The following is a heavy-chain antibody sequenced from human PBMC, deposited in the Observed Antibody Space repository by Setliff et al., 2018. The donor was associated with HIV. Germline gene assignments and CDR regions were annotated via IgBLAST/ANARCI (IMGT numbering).Heavy chain of an antibody. V-gene: IGHV3-23*01. D-gene: IGHD3-22*01. CDR1: GFSFRSYA. CDR2: ITGSGGST. Sequence: GGSLRLSCKASGFSFRSYAMSWVRQAPGKGLEWVSGITGSGGSTYYADSVRGRSTISRDNSGDTLYLHINSLRAEDTAVYYCAKASRGEYYDNSGFFVTYFDYWGQGKLVTVSS. J-gene: IGHJ4*02. CDR3: AKASRGEYYDNSGFFVTYFDY.